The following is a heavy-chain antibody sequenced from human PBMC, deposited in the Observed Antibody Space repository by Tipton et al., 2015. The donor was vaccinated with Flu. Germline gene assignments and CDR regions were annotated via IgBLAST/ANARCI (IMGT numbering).Heavy chain of an antibody. CDR1: GSSFTNYW. J-gene: IGHJ4*02. D-gene: IGHD3-10*02. CDR3: ARHTGDSVRGVIDY. Sequence: KPGESLKISCKGSGSSFTNYWIGWVRQMPGKGLEWMGTIYHSGSTYYNPSLKSRLTMSVDTSKNQFSLKLSSVTAADTAVYYCARHTGDSVRGVIDYWGQRTLVTVSS. CDR2: IYHSGST. V-gene: IGHV4-38-2*02.